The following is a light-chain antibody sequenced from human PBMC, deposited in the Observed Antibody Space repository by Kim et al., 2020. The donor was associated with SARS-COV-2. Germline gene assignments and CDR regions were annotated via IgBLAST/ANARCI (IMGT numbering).Light chain of an antibody. J-gene: IGLJ3*02. Sequence: SYELTQPPSVSVSPGQTASITCSGDKLGDKYACWYQQKPGQSPVLVIYQDTKRPSGIPERFSGSNSGNTATLTISGTQAMDEADYYCQAWDSLTAHWVFGGGTQLTVL. V-gene: IGLV3-1*01. CDR3: QAWDSLTAHWV. CDR2: QDT. CDR1: KLGDKY.